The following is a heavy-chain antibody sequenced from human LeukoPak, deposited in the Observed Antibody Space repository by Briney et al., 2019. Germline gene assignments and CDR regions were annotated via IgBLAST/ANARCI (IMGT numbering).Heavy chain of an antibody. CDR1: GFTFSTHD. D-gene: IGHD1-26*01. CDR2: IRYDGSNK. CDR3: AKDGGYRVGATGPNY. Sequence: GGSLRLSCAASGFTFSTHDVNWVRQAPGKGLEWVAFIRYDGSNKYYADSVKGRFTISRDNSKNTLYLQMNSLRAEDTAVYYCAKDGGYRVGATGPNYWGQGTLVTVSS. J-gene: IGHJ4*02. V-gene: IGHV3-30*02.